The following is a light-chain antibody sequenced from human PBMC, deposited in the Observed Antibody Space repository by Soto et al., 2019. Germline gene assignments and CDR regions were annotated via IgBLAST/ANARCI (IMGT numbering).Light chain of an antibody. CDR2: GAS. CDR3: QQYGSSPIT. CDR1: QSVSSSY. J-gene: IGKJ5*01. V-gene: IGKV3-20*01. Sequence: EIVLTQSPGTLSLSPGERATLSCRASQSVSSSYLAWYQQKPGQAPRRLIYGASSRATGIPDRFRGSGSGTDFTLSISRLEPEDFAVYYCQQYGSSPITFGQGTRLEIK.